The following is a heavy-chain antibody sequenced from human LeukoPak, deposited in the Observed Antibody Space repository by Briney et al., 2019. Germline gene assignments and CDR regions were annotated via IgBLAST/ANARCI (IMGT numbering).Heavy chain of an antibody. CDR2: IYSTGNT. V-gene: IGHV4-39*07. D-gene: IGHD3-10*01. Sequence: SETLSLTCSVSGVSINSNSYYGAWIRQPPGKGLEWIGNIYSTGNTYYNPSLKSRVIISVDTSKNQFSLKLSSVTAADTAVYYCARDSGTTGEVKFDPWGQGMLVTVCS. CDR3: ARDSGTTGEVKFDP. CDR1: GVSINSNSYY. J-gene: IGHJ5*02.